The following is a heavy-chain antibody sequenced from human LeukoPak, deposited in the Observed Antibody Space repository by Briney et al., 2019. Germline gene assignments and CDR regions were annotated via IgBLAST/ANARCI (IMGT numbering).Heavy chain of an antibody. Sequence: TGGSLRLSCAASGFTFSNAWMSWVRQAPGKGLEWVGQIKTKTDGGTTDSAATVKGRFTISRDDSKSTLFLQMNSLRTEDTAIYYCTTLYGSGNYYWGQGTPVTVSS. CDR2: IKTKTDGGTT. V-gene: IGHV3-15*01. CDR3: TTLYGSGNYY. D-gene: IGHD3-10*01. CDR1: GFTFSNAW. J-gene: IGHJ4*02.